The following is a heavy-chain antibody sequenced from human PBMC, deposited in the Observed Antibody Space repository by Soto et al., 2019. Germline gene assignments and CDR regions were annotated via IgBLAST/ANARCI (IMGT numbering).Heavy chain of an antibody. CDR3: ANYLWGSHAHDAFDI. V-gene: IGHV3-23*01. CDR2: ISGSGGST. J-gene: IGHJ3*02. Sequence: GGSLRLSCAASGFTFSSYAMSWVRQAPGKGLEWVSAISGSGGSTYYADSVKGRFTISRDNSKNTLYLQMNSLRAEDTAVYYCANYLWGSHAHDAFDIWGQGTMVTVSS. CDR1: GFTFSSYA. D-gene: IGHD3-16*01.